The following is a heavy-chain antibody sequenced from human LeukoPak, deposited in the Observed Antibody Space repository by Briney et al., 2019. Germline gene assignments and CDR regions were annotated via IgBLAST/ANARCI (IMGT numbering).Heavy chain of an antibody. CDR1: GGSISSYY. CDR2: IYYSGST. Sequence: SETLSLICTVSGGSISSYYWSWIRQPPGKGLEWIGYIYYSGSTNYNPSLKSRVTISVDTSKNQFSLKLSSVTAADTAVYYCARGLIGDPWGQGTLVTVSS. CDR3: ARGLIGDP. J-gene: IGHJ5*02. D-gene: IGHD3-10*01. V-gene: IGHV4-59*01.